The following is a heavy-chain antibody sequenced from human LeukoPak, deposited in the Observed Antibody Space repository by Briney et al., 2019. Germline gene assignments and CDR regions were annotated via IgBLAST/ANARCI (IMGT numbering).Heavy chain of an antibody. CDR2: ISYDENNK. J-gene: IGHJ1*01. CDR3: ACELRIGDRGWAGYFQH. D-gene: IGHD6-19*01. V-gene: IGHV3-30*03. CDR1: RFAFSSYG. Sequence: PGGSLRLSCAASRFAFSSYGMHWVRQAPGKGLEWVAVISYDENNKYYADSVKGRFTISRDNSNNTLYLQMNSLRAEDTAVYYCACELRIGDRGWAGYFQHWGQGTLVTVSS.